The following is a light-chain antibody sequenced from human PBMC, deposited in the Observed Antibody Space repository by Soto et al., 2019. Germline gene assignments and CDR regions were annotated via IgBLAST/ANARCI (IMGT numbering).Light chain of an antibody. CDR1: QSVSSSY. CDR3: QQRRSWQVT. CDR2: DAS. J-gene: IGKJ5*01. V-gene: IGKV3D-20*02. Sequence: EIVLTQSPGTLSLSPGERATLSCRASQSVSSSYLAWYQQKPGQAPRLLIYDASKRATGIPARFSGSGSGTNFTLTISSLEPEDFALYYCQQRRSWQVTFGQGTRLEIK.